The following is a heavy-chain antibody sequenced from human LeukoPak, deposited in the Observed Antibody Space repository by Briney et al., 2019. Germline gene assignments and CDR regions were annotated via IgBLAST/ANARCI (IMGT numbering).Heavy chain of an antibody. CDR1: GGSISSYY. Sequence: PSETLSLTCTVSGGSISSYYWSWIRQPPGKGLERIGYIYYSGSTNYNPSLKSRVTISVNTSKNQFSLKLSSVTAADTAVYYCARDIRSGWDAFDIWGQGTMVTVSS. V-gene: IGHV4-59*01. D-gene: IGHD3-22*01. CDR2: IYYSGST. CDR3: ARDIRSGWDAFDI. J-gene: IGHJ3*02.